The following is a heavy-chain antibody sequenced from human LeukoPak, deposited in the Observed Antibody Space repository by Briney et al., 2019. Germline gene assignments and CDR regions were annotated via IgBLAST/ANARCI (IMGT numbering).Heavy chain of an antibody. CDR2: IYYSGST. Sequence: SQTLSLTCTVFGGSISSGDYYWSWIRQPPGKGLEWIGYIYYSGSTYYNPSLKSRVTISVDTSKNQFSLKLSSVTAADTAVYYCAREYLAVAGNWYFDLWGRGTLVTVSS. CDR3: AREYLAVAGNWYFDL. D-gene: IGHD6-19*01. V-gene: IGHV4-30-4*01. CDR1: GGSISSGDYY. J-gene: IGHJ2*01.